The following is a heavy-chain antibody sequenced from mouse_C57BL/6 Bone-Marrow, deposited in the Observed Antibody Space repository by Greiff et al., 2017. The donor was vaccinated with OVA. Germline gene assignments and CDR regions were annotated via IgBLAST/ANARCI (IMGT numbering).Heavy chain of an antibody. V-gene: IGHV5-16*01. CDR2: INYDGSST. Sequence: EVQVVESEGGLVQPGSSMKLSCTASGFTFSDYYMAWVRQVPEKGLEWVANINYDGSSTYYLDSLKSRFIISRDNAKNILYLQMSSLKSEDTATYYCAGGYYGSSLFAYWGQGTLVTVSA. D-gene: IGHD1-1*01. CDR1: GFTFSDYY. J-gene: IGHJ3*01. CDR3: AGGYYGSSLFAY.